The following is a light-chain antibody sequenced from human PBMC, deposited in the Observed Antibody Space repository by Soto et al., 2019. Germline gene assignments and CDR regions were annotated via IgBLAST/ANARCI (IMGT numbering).Light chain of an antibody. CDR1: QDISNY. V-gene: IGKV1-27*01. CDR2: SAS. J-gene: IGKJ4*01. Sequence: DVQMTQSPSSLSASVGDRVTITCRASQDISNYLAWYQQKPGKVPELLIYSASTLQSGGPSRFSGSGSGTDFTLTISRLQPEEVATYYCQEYNTAPLTFGGGTKVEMK. CDR3: QEYNTAPLT.